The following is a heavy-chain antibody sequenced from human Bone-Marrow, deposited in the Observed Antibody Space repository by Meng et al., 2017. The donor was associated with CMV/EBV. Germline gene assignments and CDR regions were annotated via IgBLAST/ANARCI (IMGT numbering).Heavy chain of an antibody. V-gene: IGHV4-61*01. CDR2: IYYSGST. D-gene: IGHD3-10*01. J-gene: IGHJ6*01. Sequence: SETLSLTCTVSGGSVSSGSYYWSWIRQPPGKGLEWIGYIYYSGSTNYNPSLKSRVTISVDTSKNQFSLKLSSVTAADTAVYYCARAPTYGSGSHYVRRYYYYGMDVWGQGTTVTGSS. CDR3: ARAPTYGSGSHYVRRYYYYGMDV. CDR1: GGSVSSGSYY.